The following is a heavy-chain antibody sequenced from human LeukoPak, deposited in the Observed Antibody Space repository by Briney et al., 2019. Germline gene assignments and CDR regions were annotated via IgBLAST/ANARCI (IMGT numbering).Heavy chain of an antibody. J-gene: IGHJ4*02. CDR3: ARDRREYYDSSGYFDY. V-gene: IGHV1-69*13. CDR1: GGTFSSYA. Sequence: ASVKVSCKASGGTFSSYAISWARQAPGQGPEWMGGIIPIFGTANYAQKFQGRVTITADETTSTAYMELSSLRSEDTAVYYCARDRREYYDSSGYFDYWGQGTLVTVSS. D-gene: IGHD3-22*01. CDR2: IIPIFGTA.